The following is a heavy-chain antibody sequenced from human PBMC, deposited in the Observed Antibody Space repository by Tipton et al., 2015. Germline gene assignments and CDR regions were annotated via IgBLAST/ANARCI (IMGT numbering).Heavy chain of an antibody. CDR1: GFIFSDYY. J-gene: IGHJ6*02. D-gene: IGHD2-15*01. V-gene: IGHV3-11*04. CDR2: ISSSGGTL. Sequence: QLVQSGGGLVKPGGSLRLSCAASGFIFSDYYMSWIRQAPGKGLEWVSYISSSGGTLYYADSVKGRFTISRDNAKKSLYLQMNSLRDEDTAVYYCARFDCSGGNCYSDGMDVWGQGTTVTVSS. CDR3: ARFDCSGGNCYSDGMDV.